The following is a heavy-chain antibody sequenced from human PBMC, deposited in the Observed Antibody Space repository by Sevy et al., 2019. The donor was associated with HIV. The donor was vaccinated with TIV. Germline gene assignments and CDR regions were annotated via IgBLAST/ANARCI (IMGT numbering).Heavy chain of an antibody. D-gene: IGHD1-7*01. Sequence: ASVKVSCKASGYTFTSYDINWVRQATGQGLEWMGWMNPNSGNTGYAQKFQGRVTMTRNTSISTAYMELSSLRSEDTAVYYCARAGTKNDAFDIWGQGTMVTVSS. CDR2: MNPNSGNT. V-gene: IGHV1-8*01. CDR3: ARAGTKNDAFDI. J-gene: IGHJ3*02. CDR1: GYTFTSYD.